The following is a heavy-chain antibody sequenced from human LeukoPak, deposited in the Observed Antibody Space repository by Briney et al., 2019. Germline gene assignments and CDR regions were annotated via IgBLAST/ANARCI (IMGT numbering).Heavy chain of an antibody. D-gene: IGHD1-26*01. CDR2: INANSGGT. V-gene: IGHV1-2*06. CDR1: GYTFADYF. Sequence: ASVKVSCKTSGYTFADYFIHWVRQAPGQGLEYMGRINANSGGTTYQQKFQGRVTMTRDMSISTAYVEINWLISDDTAIYYCARDVSSTPNWEFDYWGQGTTVTVSS. J-gene: IGHJ4*02. CDR3: ARDVSSTPNWEFDY.